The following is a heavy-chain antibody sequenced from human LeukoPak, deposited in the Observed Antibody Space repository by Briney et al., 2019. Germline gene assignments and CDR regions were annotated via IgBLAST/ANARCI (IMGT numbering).Heavy chain of an antibody. CDR1: GYTFTSYG. V-gene: IGHV1-2*02. J-gene: IGHJ3*02. Sequence: GASVKVSCKASGYTFTSYGISWVRQAPGQGLEWMGWINPNSGGTNYAQKFQGRVTMTRDTSISTAYMELSRLRSDDTAVYYCARELGEAGANAFDIWGQGTMVTVSS. D-gene: IGHD1-26*01. CDR3: ARELGEAGANAFDI. CDR2: INPNSGGT.